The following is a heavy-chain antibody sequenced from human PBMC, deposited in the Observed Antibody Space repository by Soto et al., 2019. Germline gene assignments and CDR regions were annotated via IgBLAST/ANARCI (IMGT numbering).Heavy chain of an antibody. CDR3: ANPPWFGETSAYYYYGMDV. CDR1: GFTFSSYA. CDR2: ISGSGGST. D-gene: IGHD3-10*01. Sequence: EVQLLESGGGLVQPGGSLRLSCAASGFTFSSYAMSWVRQAPGKGLEWVSAISGSGGSTYYADSVKGRFTISRDNSKNTLYLQMNSLRAEDTAVYYCANPPWFGETSAYYYYGMDVWGQGTTVTVSS. J-gene: IGHJ6*02. V-gene: IGHV3-23*01.